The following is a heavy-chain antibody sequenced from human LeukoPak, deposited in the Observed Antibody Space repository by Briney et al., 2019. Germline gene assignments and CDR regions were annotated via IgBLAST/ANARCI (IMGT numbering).Heavy chain of an antibody. J-gene: IGHJ6*03. D-gene: IGHD6-13*01. CDR1: GGSFSGCY. CDR3: ARHLSGGSAAGTWDYYYYYMDV. CDR2: INHRGST. Sequence: PSETLSLTCVVYGGSFSGCYWSWIRQSPGKGLEWIGEINHRGSTNYNPSLKRRVTISLDTSKNQFSLKLTSVTAADTAVYYCARHLSGGSAAGTWDYYYYYMDVWGKGTTVTISS. V-gene: IGHV4-34*01.